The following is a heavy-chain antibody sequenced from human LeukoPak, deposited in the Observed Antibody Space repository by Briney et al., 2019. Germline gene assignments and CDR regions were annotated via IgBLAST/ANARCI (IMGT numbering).Heavy chain of an antibody. V-gene: IGHV1-69*02. CDR2: IIPILGIA. D-gene: IGHD1-7*01. CDR3: ARVGGVTGTTR. CDR1: GGTSSSYT. J-gene: IGHJ4*02. Sequence: SVKVSCKASGGTSSSYTISWVRQAPGQGLEWMGRIIPILGIANYAQKFQGRVTITADKSTSTAYMELSSLRSEDTAVYYCARVGGVTGTTRWGQGTLVTVSS.